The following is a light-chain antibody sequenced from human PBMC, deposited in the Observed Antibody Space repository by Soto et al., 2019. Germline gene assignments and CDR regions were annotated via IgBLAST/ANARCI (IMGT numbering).Light chain of an antibody. V-gene: IGKV3-20*01. CDR1: QSVAGIY. CDR2: GAS. CDR3: QQYGSSPIT. J-gene: IGKJ5*01. Sequence: EIVLTQSPCTLSFSPVRLPPLPFVASQSVAGIYLAWYQQKPGQAPRLLIYGASSRATGIPDRFSGSGSGTDFTLTISRLEPEDFAVYYCQQYGSSPITFGQGTRLEIK.